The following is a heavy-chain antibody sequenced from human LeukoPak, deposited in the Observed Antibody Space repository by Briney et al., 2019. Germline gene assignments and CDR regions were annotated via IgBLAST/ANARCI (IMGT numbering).Heavy chain of an antibody. CDR1: GGSFSGYY. Sequence: SETLSLTCAVYGGSFSGYYWSWIRQPPGKGLEWIGEINHSGSTNYNPSLKSRVTISVDTSKNQFSLKLSSVTAADTAVYYCARGSSSYNWFDPWGQGTLVTVSS. D-gene: IGHD6-13*01. J-gene: IGHJ5*02. V-gene: IGHV4-34*01. CDR3: ARGSSSYNWFDP. CDR2: INHSGST.